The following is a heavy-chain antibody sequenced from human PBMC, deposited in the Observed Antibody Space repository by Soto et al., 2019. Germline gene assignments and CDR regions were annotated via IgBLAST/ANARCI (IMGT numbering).Heavy chain of an antibody. CDR3: VRGGFLSHVRVIIAPATLGFDP. CDR2: MNPNRTNT. J-gene: IGHJ5*02. Sequence: QVQLMQSGAEVKKPGASVKVSCKPSGYTFTTYDINWVRQAPGQGLEWMGWMNPNRTNTGYAEKFQGRVTMTRDTSISTAYMELSSLRYDDTAVYYCVRGGFLSHVRVIIAPATLGFDPWGQGTLVTVSS. CDR1: GYTFTTYD. V-gene: IGHV1-8*01. D-gene: IGHD2-2*01.